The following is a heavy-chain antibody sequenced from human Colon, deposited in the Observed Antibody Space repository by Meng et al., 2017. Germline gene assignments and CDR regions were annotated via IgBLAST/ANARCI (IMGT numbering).Heavy chain of an antibody. D-gene: IGHD6-19*01. V-gene: IGHV4-61*01. CDR3: ATGPGYSSGLDS. CDR2: ISYSGNS. Sequence: QVQLQGSGPALVRPSDTLSLTCTVSGGSLSSGNDYWSWIRQAPGKGLEWIGYISYSGNSLYNPSLKSRVDISTDTSRRQCSLKFNSVTAADTAIYYCATGPGYSSGLDSWGRGALVTVSS. CDR1: GGSLSSGNDY. J-gene: IGHJ4*02.